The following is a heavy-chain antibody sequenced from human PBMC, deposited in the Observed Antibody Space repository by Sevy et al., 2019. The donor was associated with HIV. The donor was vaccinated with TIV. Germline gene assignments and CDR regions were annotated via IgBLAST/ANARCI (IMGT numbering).Heavy chain of an antibody. CDR3: ARGPHYYDGSGYYYFDY. CDR2: INHSGGT. D-gene: IGHD3-22*01. J-gene: IGHJ4*02. Sequence: SETLSLTCAVYGGSFSGYYWSWIRQSPGKGLEWIGEINHSGGTNYNPSLESRVTISIDTSQNQFSLKLNSVTAADTAVFYCARGPHYYDGSGYYYFDYWGQGTLVTVSS. V-gene: IGHV4-34*01. CDR1: GGSFSGYY.